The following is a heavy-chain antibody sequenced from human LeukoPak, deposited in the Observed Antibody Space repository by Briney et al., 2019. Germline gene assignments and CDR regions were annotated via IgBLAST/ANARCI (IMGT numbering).Heavy chain of an antibody. CDR2: INPNSGGT. CDR3: ARAWGYQLLSDY. V-gene: IGHV1-2*02. J-gene: IGHJ4*02. CDR1: GYTFTSYG. Sequence: GASVTVSCKASGYTFTSYGISWVRQAPGQGLEWMGWINPNSGGTNYAQKFQGRVTMTRDTSISTAYMELSRLRSDDTAVYYCARAWGYQLLSDYWGQGTLVTVSS. D-gene: IGHD2-2*01.